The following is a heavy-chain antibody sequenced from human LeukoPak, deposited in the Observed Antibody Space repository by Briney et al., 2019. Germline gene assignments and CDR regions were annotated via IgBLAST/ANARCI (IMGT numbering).Heavy chain of an antibody. J-gene: IGHJ3*02. Sequence: ESLKISCKGSGYSFTSYWIGWVRQMPGKGLEWMGIIYPGDSDTRYSPSFQGQVTISADKSISTAYLQWSSLKASDTAMYYCARRWSYCSGGSCYPKDAFDIWGQGTMVTVSS. V-gene: IGHV5-51*01. CDR1: GYSFTSYW. D-gene: IGHD2-15*01. CDR3: ARRWSYCSGGSCYPKDAFDI. CDR2: IYPGDSDT.